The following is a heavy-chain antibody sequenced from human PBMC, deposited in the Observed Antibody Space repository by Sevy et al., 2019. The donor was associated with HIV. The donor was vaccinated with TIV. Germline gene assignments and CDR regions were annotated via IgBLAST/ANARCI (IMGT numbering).Heavy chain of an antibody. CDR1: GFAYSGYG. Sequence: GGSLRLSCAAFGFAYSGYGMHWVRQAPGKGLEWVAVIWYDGSNKEYADSVKGRFTISRDNSKTTLYLQMNSLRAEDTAVYYCARGSIAVAGIGYYFDSWGQGTLVTVSS. J-gene: IGHJ4*02. CDR2: IWYDGSNK. D-gene: IGHD6-19*01. V-gene: IGHV3-33*01. CDR3: ARGSIAVAGIGYYFDS.